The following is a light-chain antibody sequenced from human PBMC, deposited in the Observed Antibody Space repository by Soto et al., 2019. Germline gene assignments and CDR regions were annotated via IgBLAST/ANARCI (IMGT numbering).Light chain of an antibody. V-gene: IGKV1-5*03. Sequence: DIQMTQAPSTLYASVGDSVTITCRASQSISTWLAWYQQKAGKAPKLLIYKASILESGVPSRFSGSGSGTEFTLTISSLQPDDFATYSCQQDSTYWTFGQGTKVELK. CDR3: QQDSTYWT. J-gene: IGKJ1*01. CDR1: QSISTW. CDR2: KAS.